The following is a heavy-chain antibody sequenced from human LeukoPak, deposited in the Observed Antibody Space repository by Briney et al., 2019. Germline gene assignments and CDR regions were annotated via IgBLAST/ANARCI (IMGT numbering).Heavy chain of an antibody. Sequence: SVTLSLTCSVSGASISSYYWNWIRQPPGKGLGLIGNIYIRGSTNYNPSLESRVTISLDTSKDQFSLKLTSVTAADTAFYYCAKDWELGSWGQGTLVTVSS. V-gene: IGHV4-59*01. CDR2: IYIRGST. J-gene: IGHJ5*02. CDR1: GASISSYY. CDR3: AKDWELGS. D-gene: IGHD1-26*01.